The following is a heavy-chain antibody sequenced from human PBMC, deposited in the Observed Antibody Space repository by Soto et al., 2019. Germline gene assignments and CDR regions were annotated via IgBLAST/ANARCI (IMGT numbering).Heavy chain of an antibody. CDR1: GGTFSSYA. CDR2: IIPIFGTA. J-gene: IGHJ4*02. Sequence: SVKVSCKASGGTFSSYAISWVRQAPGQGLEWMGGIIPIFGTANYAQKFQGRVTITADESTSTAYMELSSLRSEDTAVYYCASSSSEYYYGSGSYGPDYWGQGTLVTVS. D-gene: IGHD3-10*01. CDR3: ASSSSEYYYGSGSYGPDY. V-gene: IGHV1-69*13.